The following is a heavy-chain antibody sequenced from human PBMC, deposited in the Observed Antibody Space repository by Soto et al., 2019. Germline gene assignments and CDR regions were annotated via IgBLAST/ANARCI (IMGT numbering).Heavy chain of an antibody. CDR1: GGTFSSYS. CDR2: IIPIFGTA. J-gene: IGHJ6*02. Sequence: ASVKASCKASGGTFSSYSIRWVRQAPGQGLEWMGGIIPIFGTANYAQKFQGRVTITADESTSTAYMELSSLRSEDTAVYYCARDNGGRRAGKLLWFGELLRPYYYGMDVWGQGXTVTVYS. D-gene: IGHD3-10*01. V-gene: IGHV1-69*13. CDR3: ARDNGGRRAGKLLWFGELLRPYYYGMDV.